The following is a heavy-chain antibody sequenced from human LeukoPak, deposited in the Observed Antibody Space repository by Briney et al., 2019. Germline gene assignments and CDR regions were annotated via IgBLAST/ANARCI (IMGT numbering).Heavy chain of an antibody. V-gene: IGHV3-23*01. J-gene: IGHJ6*03. D-gene: IGHD2-2*01. CDR2: ISGSGGST. CDR1: GFTFSSYA. Sequence: QSGGSLRLSCAASGFTFSSYAMSWVRQAPGKGLEWVSAISGSGGSTYYADSVKGRFTISRDNSKNTLYLQMNGLRPEDTAVYHCARDRPNIVVEPTAHWGYMDVWGKGTTVTVSS. CDR3: ARDRPNIVVEPTAHWGYMDV.